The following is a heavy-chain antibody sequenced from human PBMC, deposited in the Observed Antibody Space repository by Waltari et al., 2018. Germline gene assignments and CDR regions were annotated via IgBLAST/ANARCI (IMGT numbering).Heavy chain of an antibody. CDR3: AGDPADPAYCGGDCSQDAFDI. J-gene: IGHJ3*02. Sequence: QVQLQESGPGLVKPSQTLSLTCTVSGGSISSGSYYWSWIRQPAGKGLEWIGRIYTSGSTNYNPSLKSRVTISVDTSKNQFSLKLSSVTAADTAVYYCAGDPADPAYCGGDCSQDAFDIWGQGTMVTVSS. V-gene: IGHV4-61*02. D-gene: IGHD2-21*02. CDR2: IYTSGST. CDR1: GGSISSGSYY.